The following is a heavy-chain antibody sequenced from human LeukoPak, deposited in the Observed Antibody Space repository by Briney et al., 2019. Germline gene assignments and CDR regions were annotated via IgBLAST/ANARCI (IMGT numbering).Heavy chain of an antibody. CDR1: GFTVSSNY. Sequence: GGSLRLSCAAPGFTVSSNYMSWVRQAPGKGLEWVSVIYSGGSTYYADSVKGRFTISRDNSKNTLYLQMNSLRAEDTAVYYCARDYSYGYFDYWGQGTLVTVSS. J-gene: IGHJ4*02. D-gene: IGHD5-18*01. CDR2: IYSGGST. CDR3: ARDYSYGYFDY. V-gene: IGHV3-53*05.